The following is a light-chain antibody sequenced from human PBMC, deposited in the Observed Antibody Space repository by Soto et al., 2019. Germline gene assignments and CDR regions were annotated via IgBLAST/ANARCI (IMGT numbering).Light chain of an antibody. CDR3: QQYGSSPQT. J-gene: IGKJ1*01. V-gene: IGKV3-20*01. CDR1: HSVTSNY. Sequence: EIVLTQSPGTLSLSPGERATLSCRASHSVTSNYLAWYQQKPGQAPRLLIYAASGRASGIPDRFSGSGSGTDFILTISRLGPEDFAVYYCQQYGSSPQTFGQGTRVDIK. CDR2: AAS.